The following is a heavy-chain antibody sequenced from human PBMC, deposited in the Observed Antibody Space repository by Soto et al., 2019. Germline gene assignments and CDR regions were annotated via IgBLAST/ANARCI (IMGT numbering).Heavy chain of an antibody. Sequence: EVLLLESGGGLVQPGGSLRLSCATSGFSLRNHAMTWFRQAPGKGLEWVSSISGSGNATYYADSVKGRFTISRDNFKTTLSLQMNSLTGHDTALYYCARDRGSYGYVNWGQGTLVTVSS. CDR3: ARDRGSYGYVN. D-gene: IGHD3-16*01. CDR1: GFSLRNHA. V-gene: IGHV3-23*01. J-gene: IGHJ4*02. CDR2: ISGSGNAT.